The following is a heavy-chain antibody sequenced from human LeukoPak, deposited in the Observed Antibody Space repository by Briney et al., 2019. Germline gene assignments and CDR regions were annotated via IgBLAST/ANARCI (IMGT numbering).Heavy chain of an antibody. Sequence: PGGSLRLSCAASGFTFSSYAMSWVRQAPGKGLEWVSAISGSGGSTYYADSVKGRFTISRDNSKNTLYLQMNSLRAEDTAVYYCAKAVNSGSYSPRFDYWGQGTLVTVSS. CDR3: AKAVNSGSYSPRFDY. J-gene: IGHJ4*02. CDR2: ISGSGGST. CDR1: GFTFSSYA. D-gene: IGHD1-26*01. V-gene: IGHV3-23*01.